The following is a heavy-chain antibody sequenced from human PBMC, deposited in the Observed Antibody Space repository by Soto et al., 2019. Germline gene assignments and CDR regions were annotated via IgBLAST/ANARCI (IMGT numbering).Heavy chain of an antibody. CDR1: GYSFTSYW. D-gene: IGHD3-10*01. J-gene: IGHJ4*02. CDR3: ARLGGLGTTPLDY. Sequence: GESLKISCKASGYSFTSYWITWVRQMPGKGLEYMGRIEPSDSYTNYSPSFQGHVTISADKSISTAYLQWSSLKASDTAMYYCARLGGLGTTPLDYWGQGTLVTVS. CDR2: IEPSDSYT. V-gene: IGHV5-10-1*01.